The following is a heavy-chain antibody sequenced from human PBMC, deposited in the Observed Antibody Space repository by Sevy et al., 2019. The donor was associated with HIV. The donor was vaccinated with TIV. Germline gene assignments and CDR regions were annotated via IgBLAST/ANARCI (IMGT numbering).Heavy chain of an antibody. V-gene: IGHV3-23*01. CDR1: GFTFSNYV. Sequence: GGSLRLSCAASGFTFSNYVMSWVRQAPGKGLEWVSTVSGSGSTKYADPVEGRFTISRDNSKNTVYLQMNSLRAEDTAVYYCAKNLGWSHFDYWGQGTLVTVSS. D-gene: IGHD3-16*01. J-gene: IGHJ4*02. CDR3: AKNLGWSHFDY. CDR2: VSGSGST.